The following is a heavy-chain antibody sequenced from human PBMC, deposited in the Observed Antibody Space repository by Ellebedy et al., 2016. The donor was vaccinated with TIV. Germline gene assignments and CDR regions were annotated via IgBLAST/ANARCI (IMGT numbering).Heavy chain of an antibody. CDR3: ARVSDYYGMDV. CDR2: IGGDGTAM. V-gene: IGHV3-11*01. CDR1: AFSFRDYY. Sequence: GESLKISCVASAFSFRDYYMSWVRQAPGKGLEWVSYIGGDGTAMYYGDSVKGRFAISRDNANQSLYLQMNSLRAEDTAVYYCARVSDYYGMDVWGQGTTVTVAS. J-gene: IGHJ6*02.